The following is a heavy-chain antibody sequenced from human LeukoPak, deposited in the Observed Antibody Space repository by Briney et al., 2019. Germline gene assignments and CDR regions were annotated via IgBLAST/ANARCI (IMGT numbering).Heavy chain of an antibody. CDR1: GYTITSDG. CDR2: ISAYNGNT. D-gene: IGHD2-21*02. Sequence: ASVKVSCKASGYTITSDGISWVRQAPGQGLEWMGWISAYNGNTNYAQKLQGRVTMTTDTSTSTAYMELRSLRSEDTAVYYCARFSTVTAPFDYWGQRTLVTVSS. V-gene: IGHV1-18*01. CDR3: ARFSTVTAPFDY. J-gene: IGHJ4*02.